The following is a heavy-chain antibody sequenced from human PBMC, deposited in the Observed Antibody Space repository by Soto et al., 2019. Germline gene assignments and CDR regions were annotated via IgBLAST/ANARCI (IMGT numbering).Heavy chain of an antibody. CDR2: ISAYNGNT. J-gene: IGHJ6*02. V-gene: IGHV1-18*01. D-gene: IGHD2-21*02. Sequence: ASVKVSCKASGYTFTSYGISWVRQAPGQGLEWMGWISAYNGNTNYAQKIQGRETMTTDTSTSTAFMELMSLRSDDTALYYCARDLVSWESCGGDCYDDYYYGMDVWGQGTTVTVSS. CDR3: ARDLVSWESCGGDCYDDYYYGMDV. CDR1: GYTFTSYG.